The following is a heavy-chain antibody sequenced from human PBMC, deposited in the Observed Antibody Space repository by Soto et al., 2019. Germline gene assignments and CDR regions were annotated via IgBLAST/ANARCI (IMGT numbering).Heavy chain of an antibody. CDR2: VYHTETT. V-gene: IGHV4-4*02. CDR3: ARDRIVGATYYYYGMDV. CDR1: GGSIIGSNW. J-gene: IGHJ6*02. Sequence: QVQLPESGPGLVKPSGTLSLTCAVSGGSIIGSNWWTWVRQPPGKGLEWIGHVYHTETTNFNPSLKSRVIISVDKAKNQFSLKLNSVSAADTAVYYCARDRIVGATYYYYGMDVWGQGTTVTVSS. D-gene: IGHD1-26*01.